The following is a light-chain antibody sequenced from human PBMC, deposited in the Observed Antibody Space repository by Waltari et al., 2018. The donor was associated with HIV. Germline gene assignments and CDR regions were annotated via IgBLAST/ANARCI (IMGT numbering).Light chain of an antibody. V-gene: IGLV3-19*01. Sequence: SSELPPDPDVSVALAQTLRIKCQEHSRRPYYATWYQQKPGQAPVLVIHGKNSRPSGVPDRFSGSSSGSTASLTITGAQAEDEAVYHCHSRDSSGNSYVFGNGTQVTVL. CDR2: GKN. CDR3: HSRDSSGNSYV. J-gene: IGLJ1*01. CDR1: SRRPYY.